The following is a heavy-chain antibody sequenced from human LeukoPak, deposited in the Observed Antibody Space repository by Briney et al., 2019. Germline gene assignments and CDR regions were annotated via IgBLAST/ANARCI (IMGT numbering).Heavy chain of an antibody. D-gene: IGHD6-19*01. V-gene: IGHV1-69*05. J-gene: IGHJ5*02. CDR3: ARGDVAAVSWFDP. CDR1: GGTLSSYA. Sequence: SVKVSCKASGGTLSSYAISWVRQAPGQRLEWMGRIIPIFGTANYAQKFQGRVTITTDESTSTAYMELSSLRSEDTAVYYCARGDVAAVSWFDPWGQGTLVTVSS. CDR2: IIPIFGTA.